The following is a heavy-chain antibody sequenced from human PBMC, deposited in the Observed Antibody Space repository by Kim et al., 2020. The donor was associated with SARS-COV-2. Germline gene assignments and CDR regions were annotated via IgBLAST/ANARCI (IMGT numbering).Heavy chain of an antibody. CDR1: GGSFSGYY. CDR2: INHSGST. V-gene: IGHV4-34*01. D-gene: IGHD3-10*01. Sequence: SETLSLTCAVYGGSFSGYYWSWIRQPPGKGLEWIGEINHSGSTNYNPSLKSRVTISVDTSKNQFSLTLSTVTAADTAVYYCARASTYYYGSGSYLRKRRDDYYDMDVWGQGTTVTVSS. J-gene: IGHJ6*02. CDR3: ARASTYYYGSGSYLRKRRDDYYDMDV.